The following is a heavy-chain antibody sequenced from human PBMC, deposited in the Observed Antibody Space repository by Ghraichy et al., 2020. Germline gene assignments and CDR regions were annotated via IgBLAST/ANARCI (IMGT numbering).Heavy chain of an antibody. J-gene: IGHJ6*02. CDR2: TYFRSKWFH. CDR1: GDSVSSNSAA. Sequence: SQTLSLTCAISGDSVSSNSAAWNWIRQSPSRGREWLGRTYFRSKWFHEYAVAGKSRISVNPDTSKNQFSLRLNSVTTEDTAVYYCARDHYTSTWRNYYGIDVWGQGTLVTVSS. V-gene: IGHV6-1*01. CDR3: ARDHYTSTWRNYYGIDV. D-gene: IGHD3-3*01.